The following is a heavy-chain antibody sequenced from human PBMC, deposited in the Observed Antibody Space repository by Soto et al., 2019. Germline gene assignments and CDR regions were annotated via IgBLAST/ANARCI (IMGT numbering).Heavy chain of an antibody. CDR3: ARDSRTQTVTNLFDP. J-gene: IGHJ5*02. CDR2: ISAYNGNT. D-gene: IGHD4-4*01. Sequence: ASVKVSCKASGYTFTSYGISWVRQAPGQGLEWMGWISAYNGNTNYAQKLQGRVTMTTDTSTSTAYMELRSLRSDDTAVYYCARDSRTQTVTNLFDPWGQGTLVTVSS. CDR1: GYTFTSYG. V-gene: IGHV1-18*01.